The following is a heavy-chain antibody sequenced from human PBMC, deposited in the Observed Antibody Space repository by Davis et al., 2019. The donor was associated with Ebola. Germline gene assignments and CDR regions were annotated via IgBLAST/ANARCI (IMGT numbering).Heavy chain of an antibody. CDR1: GDSVSSGAYY. D-gene: IGHD3-16*01. CDR2: MSYSGST. V-gene: IGHV4-61*08. J-gene: IGHJ6*03. Sequence: SETLSLTCTVSGDSVSSGAYYWSWIRQPPGKGLEWIGYMSYSGSTDYNPSLKSRVTISVDTSKNQFSLKLSSVTAADTAVYYCARGGLWYYYYMDVWGKGTTVTVSS. CDR3: ARGGLWYYYYMDV.